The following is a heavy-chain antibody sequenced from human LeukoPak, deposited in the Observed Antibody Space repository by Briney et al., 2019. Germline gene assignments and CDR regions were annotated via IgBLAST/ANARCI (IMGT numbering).Heavy chain of an antibody. Sequence: GESLKISCLGSGYTFSHYWIGWVRQMPGKGLEWMGIIYPGDSDTRYSPSFQGQVTISADKSISTAYLQWSSLKASDTAMYYCARRKRGSGSYDAFDIWGQGTMVTVSS. J-gene: IGHJ3*02. D-gene: IGHD3-10*01. V-gene: IGHV5-51*01. CDR2: IYPGDSDT. CDR1: GYTFSHYW. CDR3: ARRKRGSGSYDAFDI.